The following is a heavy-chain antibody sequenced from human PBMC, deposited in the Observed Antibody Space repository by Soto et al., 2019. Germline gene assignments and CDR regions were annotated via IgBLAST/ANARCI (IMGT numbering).Heavy chain of an antibody. CDR1: GFTVSSNY. J-gene: IGHJ4*02. V-gene: IGHV3-53*04. D-gene: IGHD2-15*01. CDR3: ARDSDGGNGVDY. CDR2: IYRGGST. Sequence: EVQLVESGGGLVQPGGSLRLSCAASGFTVSSNYMSWVRQAPGKGLGGVSVIYRGGSTYYPDSVKGRFTISRHNAKNTLYLKSSGLRAEDTAVYYGARDSDGGNGVDYWGQGTLVTVSS.